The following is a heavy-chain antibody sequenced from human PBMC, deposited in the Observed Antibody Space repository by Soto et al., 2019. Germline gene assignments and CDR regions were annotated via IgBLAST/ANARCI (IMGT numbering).Heavy chain of an antibody. J-gene: IGHJ4*02. CDR1: GYTFTTYY. V-gene: IGHV1-46*03. Sequence: QVPLVQSGAEVKKPGASVKVSCKASGYTFTTYYIHWVRQAPGQGLEWMGIINPSGGNITYAQKFQGRVTMTRDTSTSTVYMELSSLRSEDTAVYYCGRDGGYQRFDYWGQGALVTVSS. CDR3: GRDGGYQRFDY. D-gene: IGHD2-2*01. CDR2: INPSGGNI.